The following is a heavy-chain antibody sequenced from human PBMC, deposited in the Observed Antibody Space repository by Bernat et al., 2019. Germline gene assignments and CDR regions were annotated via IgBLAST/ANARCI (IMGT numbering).Heavy chain of an antibody. Sequence: EVQLVASGGGLAQPGGSLRLSCLASGFTFSHYWMIWVRQAPGKGLEWVANIKPDGSENFYVDSVRGRFFISRDNTKNSLFLHMTSLRAEDTAVYYCAREGNWNYGPWDIWGRGTLVTVSS. J-gene: IGHJ2*01. CDR1: GFTFSHYW. V-gene: IGHV3-7*03. CDR2: IKPDGSEN. CDR3: AREGNWNYGPWDI. D-gene: IGHD1-7*01.